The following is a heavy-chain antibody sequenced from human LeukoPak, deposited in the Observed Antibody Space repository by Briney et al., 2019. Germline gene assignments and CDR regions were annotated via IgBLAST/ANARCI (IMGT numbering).Heavy chain of an antibody. Sequence: SGPTLVNPTQSLTLTCTFSGFSLSTARMRVSWIRQPPGKALEWLARIDWDDDKFYKTSLKTGLTISKDTSKNQVILIMTNMDPVDTATYYCARTISVTDYFDYWGPGTLVTVSS. V-gene: IGHV2-70*04. CDR2: IDWDDDK. D-gene: IGHD2-2*02. CDR1: GFSLSTARMR. CDR3: ARTISVTDYFDY. J-gene: IGHJ4*02.